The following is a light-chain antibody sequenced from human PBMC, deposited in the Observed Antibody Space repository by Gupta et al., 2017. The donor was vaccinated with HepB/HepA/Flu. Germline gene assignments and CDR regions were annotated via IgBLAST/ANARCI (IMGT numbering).Light chain of an antibody. V-gene: IGKV3-11*01. CDR3: QQRDNWLHT. CDR2: DAS. J-gene: IGKJ2*01. Sequence: TVLTQSPPTLSLSQEKKATPSCRPIKTVGSNLNWYQQKPGQAPRLLIYDASNRATGIPARFSGSGSGTDFTLTISSLEPEDIAIYYCQQRDNWLHTFGQGTQLEIK. CDR1: KTVGSN.